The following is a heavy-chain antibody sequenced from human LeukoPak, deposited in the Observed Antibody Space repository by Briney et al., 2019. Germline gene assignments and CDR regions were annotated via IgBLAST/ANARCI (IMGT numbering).Heavy chain of an antibody. CDR3: AGYDHSNYLAY. CDR2: ISNSGSA. J-gene: IGHJ4*02. D-gene: IGHD3-16*01. Sequence: SETLSLTCTVSGVSISTNYWNWIRQSPERGLEWIGYISNSGSADRHPSLKSRVTISLDPSKNQLSLSLNSVTAADTAVYFCAGYDHSNYLAYWGQGAPVTVSS. CDR1: GVSISTNY. V-gene: IGHV4-59*13.